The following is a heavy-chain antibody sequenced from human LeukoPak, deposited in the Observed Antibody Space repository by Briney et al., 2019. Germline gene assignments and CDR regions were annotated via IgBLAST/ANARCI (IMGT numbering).Heavy chain of an antibody. D-gene: IGHD6-13*01. J-gene: IGHJ4*02. CDR2: ISSSSSTI. Sequence: PGGSLRLSCAASGFTFSSYSMHWVRQAPGKGLEWVSYISSSSSTIYYADSVKGRFTISRDNAKNSLYLQMNSLRDEDTAVYYCASYYSSTHDYWGQGNLVTVSS. CDR1: GFTFSSYS. CDR3: ASYYSSTHDY. V-gene: IGHV3-48*02.